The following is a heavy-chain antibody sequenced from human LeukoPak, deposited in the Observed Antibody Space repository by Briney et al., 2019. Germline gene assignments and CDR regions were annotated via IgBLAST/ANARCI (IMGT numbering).Heavy chain of an antibody. V-gene: IGHV1-2*02. CDR3: ASGGSTDY. D-gene: IGHD6-25*01. CDR2: IHPNNGAT. J-gene: IGHJ4*02. Sequence: ASVKVSCKTSGYTFTNYYMHWVRQVPGQGLEWLGWIHPNNGATTYAQKFHGRVTMTRDTSINTAYMELSSLRSDDTAVYYCASGGSTDYWGQGTLVTVSS. CDR1: GYTFTNYY.